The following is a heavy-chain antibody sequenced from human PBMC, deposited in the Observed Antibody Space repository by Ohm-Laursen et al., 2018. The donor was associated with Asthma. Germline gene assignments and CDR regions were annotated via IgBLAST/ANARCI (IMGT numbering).Heavy chain of an antibody. Sequence: GSLRLSCSSSRYTFSRYSNHWVRQLPGKGLERVSSISSSSSYIYYADSVKGRFTISRDNAKNSLYLQMNSLRAEDTAVYYCPRATLDYGGNSGGLDYWGQGTLVTVSS. D-gene: IGHD4-23*01. CDR2: ISSSSSYI. CDR3: PRATLDYGGNSGGLDY. J-gene: IGHJ4*02. V-gene: IGHV3-21*01. CDR1: RYTFSRYS.